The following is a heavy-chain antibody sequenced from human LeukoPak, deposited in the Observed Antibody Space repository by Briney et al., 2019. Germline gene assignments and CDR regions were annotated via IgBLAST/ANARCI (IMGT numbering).Heavy chain of an antibody. Sequence: SVKVSCKASGGTFSSYAISWVRQAPGQGLEWMGRIIPIFGKANYAQKFQGRVTITTDESTSTAYMELRSLRSDDTAVYYCARTFRWLGNWADYWGQGTLVTVSS. CDR1: GGTFSSYA. CDR2: IIPIFGKA. V-gene: IGHV1-69*05. J-gene: IGHJ4*02. D-gene: IGHD6-19*01. CDR3: ARTFRWLGNWADY.